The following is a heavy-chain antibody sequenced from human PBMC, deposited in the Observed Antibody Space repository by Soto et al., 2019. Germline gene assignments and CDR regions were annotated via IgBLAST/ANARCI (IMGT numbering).Heavy chain of an antibody. CDR3: AREVQVHTPAFVY. D-gene: IGHD3-10*01. Sequence: QVQLVQSGAEMKKPGSSVKVSCQSSGGTFNTYAMNGVRQAPGQGPEWMGDISPMVGAANYAPKFQGRVTITADESPGTSYMQLSSLTSEDTALYFCAREVQVHTPAFVYWGQGTLVTVSS. J-gene: IGHJ4*02. CDR1: GGTFNTYA. CDR2: ISPMVGAA. V-gene: IGHV1-69*19.